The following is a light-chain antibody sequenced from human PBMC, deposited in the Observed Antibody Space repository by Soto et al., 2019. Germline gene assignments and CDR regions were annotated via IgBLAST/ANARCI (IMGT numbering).Light chain of an antibody. CDR2: DAS. V-gene: IGKV1-5*01. J-gene: IGKJ2*01. CDR1: QSISSW. CDR3: QQYNSYST. Sequence: DIQMTQSPSTLSASVGDRVTITCRASQSISSWLAWYQQKPGKAPKLLIYDASSLESGVPSRFSGSGSGTEFTLTISSLQPDDFVTYYCQQYNSYSTFGKGTKLEIK.